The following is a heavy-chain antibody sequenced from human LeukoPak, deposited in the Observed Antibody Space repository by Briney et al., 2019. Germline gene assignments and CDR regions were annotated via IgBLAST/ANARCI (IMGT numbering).Heavy chain of an antibody. V-gene: IGHV4-4*07. Sequence: SETLSLTCTVSGGSFSSYYWSWIRQPAGKGLEWIGRIYTSGSTNYNPSLKSRVTISVDTSKNQFSLKLSSVTAADTAVYYCARQLTRLPSNYYYYMDVWGKGTTVTVSS. CDR2: IYTSGST. J-gene: IGHJ6*03. CDR1: GGSFSSYY. D-gene: IGHD3-9*01. CDR3: ARQLTRLPSNYYYYMDV.